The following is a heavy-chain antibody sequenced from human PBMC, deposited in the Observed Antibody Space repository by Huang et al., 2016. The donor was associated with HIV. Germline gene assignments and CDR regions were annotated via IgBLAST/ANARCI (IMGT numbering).Heavy chain of an antibody. V-gene: IGHV3-30*02. CDR3: AKDLTYTFGRHFDY. Sequence: QVQLVESGGGVVQPGGSLRLSCIASGFTVGSFGMHWVRQAPGKGLEWVAFIRYDGNNYYYADSVRGRFTISRDNSKDTLYLQMNRLRPDDSAVYYCAKDLTYTFGRHFDYWGRGTLVTVSS. J-gene: IGHJ4*02. D-gene: IGHD3-3*01. CDR1: GFTVGSFG. CDR2: IRYDGNNY.